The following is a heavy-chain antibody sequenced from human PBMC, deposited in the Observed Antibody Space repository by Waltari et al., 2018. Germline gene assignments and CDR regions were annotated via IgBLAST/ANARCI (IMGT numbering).Heavy chain of an antibody. CDR1: GYSFGGYY. V-gene: IGHV1-2*02. J-gene: IGHJ4*02. Sequence: QVHLVQSGAEVKKSGASVKVSCKASGYSFGGYYLYWVRQAPGQGLEWMGWINPTNGVTNYAQKFQGRVTMTRDTSINSVYMDLSRLRSDDTAVHFCARGLGGSSPFDYWGRGTLVTVSS. CDR2: INPTNGVT. CDR3: ARGLGGSSPFDY. D-gene: IGHD3-16*01.